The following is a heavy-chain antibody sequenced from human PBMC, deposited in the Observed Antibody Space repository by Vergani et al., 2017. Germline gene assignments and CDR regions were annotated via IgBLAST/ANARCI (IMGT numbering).Heavy chain of an antibody. D-gene: IGHD2-15*01. V-gene: IGHV7-4-1*02. CDR3: ARKRSAVACYDY. J-gene: IGHJ4*02. CDR1: GGTFSSYA. Sequence: QVQLVQSGAEVKKPGSSVKVSCKASGGTFSSYAISWVRQAPGQGLEWMGWINTNTGNPTYAQGFTGRFVFSLDTSVSTAYLQMNSLRAEDTAVYYCARKRSAVACYDYWGQGTLVTVSS. CDR2: INTNTGNP.